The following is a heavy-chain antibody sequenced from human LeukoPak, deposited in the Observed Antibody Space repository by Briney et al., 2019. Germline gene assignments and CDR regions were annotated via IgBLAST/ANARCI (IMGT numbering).Heavy chain of an antibody. CDR1: GFTFSSYA. V-gene: IGHV3-30-3*01. CDR3: GKVSVPAAIKGDYFDY. J-gene: IGHJ4*02. CDR2: ISYDGSNK. Sequence: GRSLRLSCAASGFTFSSYAMHWVRQAPGKGLEWVAVISYDGSNKYYADSVKGRFTISRDNSKNTLYLQMNSLRAEDTAVYYCGKVSVPAAIKGDYFDYWGQGTLVTVSS. D-gene: IGHD2-2*02.